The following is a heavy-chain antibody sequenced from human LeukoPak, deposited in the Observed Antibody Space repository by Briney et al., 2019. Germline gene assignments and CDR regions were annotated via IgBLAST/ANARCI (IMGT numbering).Heavy chain of an antibody. V-gene: IGHV1-18*01. CDR1: GYTFTSYG. Sequence: AAVKVSCKASGYTFTSYGISWVRQAPGQGLEWMGWISAYSGNTNYAQKLQGRVTMSTTTSTSTAYMELRSLRSDDTAVYYCARERDSGSPFDYWGQGTLVTVSS. D-gene: IGHD1-26*01. J-gene: IGHJ4*02. CDR3: ARERDSGSPFDY. CDR2: ISAYSGNT.